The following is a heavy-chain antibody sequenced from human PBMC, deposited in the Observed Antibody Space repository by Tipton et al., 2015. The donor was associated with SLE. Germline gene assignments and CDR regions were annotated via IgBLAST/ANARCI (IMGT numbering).Heavy chain of an antibody. CDR3: ARVVAAAGTAFDI. Sequence: GSLRLSCTVSGYSISSGYYWGWIRQPPGKGLEWIGSIYHGGSTYYNPSLKSRVTISVDTSKNQFSLKLSSVTAADTAVYYCARVVAAAGTAFDIWGQGTMVTFSS. D-gene: IGHD6-13*01. V-gene: IGHV4-38-2*02. CDR2: IYHGGST. J-gene: IGHJ3*02. CDR1: GYSISSGYY.